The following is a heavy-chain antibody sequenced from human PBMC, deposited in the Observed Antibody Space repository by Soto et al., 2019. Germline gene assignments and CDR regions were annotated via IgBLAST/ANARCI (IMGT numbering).Heavy chain of an antibody. J-gene: IGHJ5*02. V-gene: IGHV3-30*18. CDR3: AKDGRGPYSSSWYDWFDP. CDR1: GFTFSSYG. D-gene: IGHD6-13*01. CDR2: ISYDGSNK. Sequence: QVQLVESGGGVVQPGRSLRLSCAASGFTFSSYGMHWVRQGPGKGLEWVAVISYDGSNKYYADSVKGRFTISRDNSKNPLYLKMNSLRAEDTAVYYCAKDGRGPYSSSWYDWFDPWGQGTLVTVSS.